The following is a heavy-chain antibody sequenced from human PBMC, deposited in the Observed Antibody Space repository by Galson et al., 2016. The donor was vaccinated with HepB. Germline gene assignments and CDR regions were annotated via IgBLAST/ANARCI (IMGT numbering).Heavy chain of an antibody. J-gene: IGHJ2*01. CDR3: AREGRYCTSTSCHGFSYFDL. CDR2: IYPGDSNT. V-gene: IGHV5-51*01. D-gene: IGHD2-2*01. CDR1: GYRFTTYW. Sequence: QSGAEVKKPGESLEISCKGSGYRFTTYWIGWVRQMPGKGLEWMGVIYPGDSNTRYSPSFQGQVTISVDKSISTAYLQWSSLKASDTAMYYCAREGRYCTSTSCHGFSYFDLWGRGTLVTVSS.